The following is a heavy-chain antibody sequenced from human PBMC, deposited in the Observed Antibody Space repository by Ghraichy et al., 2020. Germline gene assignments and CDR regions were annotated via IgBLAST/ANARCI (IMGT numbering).Heavy chain of an antibody. CDR2: INHSGST. D-gene: IGHD2-15*01. CDR3: ARERRYCSGGSCFHWFDP. CDR1: GGSFSGYY. Sequence: SETLSLTCAVYGGSFSGYYWSWIRQPPGKGLEWIGEINHSGSTNYNPSLKSRVTISVDTSKNQFSLKLSSVTAADTAVYYCARERRYCSGGSCFHWFDPWGQGTLVTVSS. V-gene: IGHV4-34*01. J-gene: IGHJ5*02.